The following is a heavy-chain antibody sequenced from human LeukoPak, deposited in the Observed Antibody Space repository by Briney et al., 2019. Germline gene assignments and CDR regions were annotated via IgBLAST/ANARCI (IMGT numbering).Heavy chain of an antibody. J-gene: IGHJ4*02. D-gene: IGHD2-21*02. CDR3: ARDASLYCAGDTCYWAFDH. CDR1: GFTFSNYW. Sequence: PGGSLRLSCAASGFTFSNYWMSWVRQAPGKGPEWVANIKQDESKTYYVDCVKGRFTISRDNAKNSLFLQMNSLRAEDTAVYYCARDASLYCAGDTCYWAFDHWGQGTLVTISS. V-gene: IGHV3-7*01. CDR2: IKQDESKT.